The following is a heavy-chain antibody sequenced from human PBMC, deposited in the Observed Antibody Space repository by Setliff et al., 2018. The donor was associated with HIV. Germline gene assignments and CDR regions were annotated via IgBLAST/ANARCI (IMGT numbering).Heavy chain of an antibody. Sequence: SGGSLRLSCAASGFTFSDYYMSWIRQAPGKGLEWVSYIGGSGSTIYYADSVKGRFTISRDNAKNSLYLQMNSLRAEDTAVYYCARHYYDNSIDHWGQGTLVTVSS. CDR1: GFTFSDYY. D-gene: IGHD3-22*01. CDR2: IGGSGSTI. CDR3: ARHYYDNSIDH. J-gene: IGHJ4*02. V-gene: IGHV3-11*01.